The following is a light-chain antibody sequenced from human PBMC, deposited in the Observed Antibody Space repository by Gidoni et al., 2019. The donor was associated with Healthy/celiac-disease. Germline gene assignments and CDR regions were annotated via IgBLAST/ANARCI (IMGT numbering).Light chain of an antibody. V-gene: IGKV1-39*01. CDR3: QQSYSTPRT. CDR1: QSISSY. Sequence: DIQMPQPPSSLSASVGDRVNITCRASQSISSYLNWYQQKPGKAPKLLIYAASSLQSGVPSRFSGSGSGTDFTLTISSLQPEDFATYYCQQSYSTPRTFGQGTKLEIK. J-gene: IGKJ2*01. CDR2: AAS.